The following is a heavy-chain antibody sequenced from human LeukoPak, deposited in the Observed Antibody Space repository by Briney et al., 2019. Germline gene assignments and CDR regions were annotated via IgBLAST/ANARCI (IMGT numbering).Heavy chain of an antibody. CDR2: IYYSGST. CDR1: GGSISSSSYY. CDR3: ARDSRNGEPDY. Sequence: SETLSLTCTVSGGSISSSSYYWGWIRQPPGKGLEWIGSIYYSGSTYYNPSLKSRVTISVDTSKNQFSLKLSSVTAADTAVYYCARDSRNGEPDYWGQGTLVTVSS. J-gene: IGHJ4*02. V-gene: IGHV4-39*07.